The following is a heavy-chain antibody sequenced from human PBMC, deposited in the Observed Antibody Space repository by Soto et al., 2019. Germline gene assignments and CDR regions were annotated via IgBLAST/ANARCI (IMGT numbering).Heavy chain of an antibody. CDR2: IYYTGNT. D-gene: IGHD3-22*01. V-gene: IGHV4-30-4*01. CDR1: GASISGGDYY. J-gene: IGHJ4*02. Sequence: QVQLQESGPGLVKPSQTLSLTCTVSGASISGGDYYWTWIRQPPGKGLEWIGSIYYTGNTYSNPSLESRLSISVDPSNNQIALRLTSVTAPVTAIYYCARATYDSSTYYLDYWGQGTLVTVSS. CDR3: ARATYDSSTYYLDY.